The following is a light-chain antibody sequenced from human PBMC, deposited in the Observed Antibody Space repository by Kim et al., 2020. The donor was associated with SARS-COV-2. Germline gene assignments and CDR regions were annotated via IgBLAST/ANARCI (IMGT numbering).Light chain of an antibody. CDR2: GAS. J-gene: IGKJ4*01. CDR1: QSVSSSY. V-gene: IGKV3-20*01. Sequence: EIVLTQSPGTLSLSPGERATLSCRASQSVSSSYLAWYQQKPGQAPRLLIYGASSRATGIPDRFSGSGSGIDFTLTISRLEPEDFAVYYCQQYGSSPQTFGGGTKVDIK. CDR3: QQYGSSPQT.